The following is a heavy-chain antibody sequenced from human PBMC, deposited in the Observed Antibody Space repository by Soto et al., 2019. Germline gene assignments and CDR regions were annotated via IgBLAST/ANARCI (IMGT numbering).Heavy chain of an antibody. CDR2: ISAYNGNT. Sequence: QVQLVQSGAEVKKPGASVKVSCKASGYTFTSYGISWVRQAPGQGLEWMGWISAYNGNTNYAQKLQGRVTMTTDTSTSTGDMELRSLRSDDTAVYYCARGGQGMATILDYYYGMDVWGQGTTVTVSS. CDR1: GYTFTSYG. CDR3: ARGGQGMATILDYYYGMDV. J-gene: IGHJ6*02. D-gene: IGHD5-12*01. V-gene: IGHV1-18*01.